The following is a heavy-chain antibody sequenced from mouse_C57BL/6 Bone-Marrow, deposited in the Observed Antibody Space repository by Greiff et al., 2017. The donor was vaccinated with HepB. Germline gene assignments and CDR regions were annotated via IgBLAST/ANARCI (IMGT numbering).Heavy chain of an antibody. CDR2: ISDGGSYT. D-gene: IGHD1-1*01. CDR1: GFTFSSYA. CDR3: AREYYYGTRDY. V-gene: IGHV5-4*01. J-gene: IGHJ2*01. Sequence: DVMLVESGGGLVKPGGSLKLSCAASGFTFSSYAMSWVRQTPEKRLEWVATISDGGSYTYYPDNVKGRFTISRDNAKNNLYLQMSHLKSEDTAMYYCAREYYYGTRDYWGQGTTLTVSS.